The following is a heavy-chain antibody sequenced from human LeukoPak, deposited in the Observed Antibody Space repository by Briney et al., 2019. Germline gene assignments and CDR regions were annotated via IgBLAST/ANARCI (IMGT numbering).Heavy chain of an antibody. Sequence: GESLKISCKGSGYTFINYWIGWVRQMPGKGLEWMGIIYPSDSDTRYGPSFRGQVTISADKSISTAYLQWSSLKASDTAMYYCAMLMVVNSPIDYWGQGTLVTVSS. CDR3: AMLMVVNSPIDY. D-gene: IGHD2-15*01. CDR1: GYTFINYW. J-gene: IGHJ4*02. V-gene: IGHV5-51*01. CDR2: IYPSDSDT.